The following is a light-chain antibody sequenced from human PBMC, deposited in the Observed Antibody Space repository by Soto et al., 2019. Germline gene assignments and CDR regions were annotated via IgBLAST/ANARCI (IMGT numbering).Light chain of an antibody. V-gene: IGKV3-20*01. Sequence: ETVLTQSPGTVSLSPGERATLSCRTSQSVNSNSLAWYQQKPGQAPRLLIYGVFNRATGIPDRFSGSGSGTDFTLTISGLEPEDSAVYYCQHYDGSPRTFGQGTKLEIK. CDR3: QHYDGSPRT. CDR2: GVF. CDR1: QSVNSNS. J-gene: IGKJ2*01.